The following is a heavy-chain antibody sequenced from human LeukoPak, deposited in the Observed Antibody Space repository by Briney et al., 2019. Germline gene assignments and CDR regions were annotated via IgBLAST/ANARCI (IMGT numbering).Heavy chain of an antibody. V-gene: IGHV3-23*01. CDR1: GFTFGLYA. D-gene: IGHD1-26*01. Sequence: GGSLRLSCVASGFTFGLYAMSWVRQAPGKWLESVSALCGSGVTTHYAGSVKGRFSISRDNSKNTLYLQMNSLRAEDTALYYCAKKVVVGATSPYSDFQDWGQGTLVTVSS. CDR2: LCGSGVTT. J-gene: IGHJ1*01. CDR3: AKKVVVGATSPYSDFQD.